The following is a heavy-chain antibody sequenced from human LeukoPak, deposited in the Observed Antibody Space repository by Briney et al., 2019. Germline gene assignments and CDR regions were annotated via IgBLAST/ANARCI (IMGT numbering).Heavy chain of an antibody. J-gene: IGHJ4*02. D-gene: IGHD3-10*01. Sequence: SSETLSLNCTVSGGSISDSIYYWGWIRQPPGKGLEWIGSIYYSGTTYYSPSLESRVTISVDTSNNQVSLNLNSVTAADTAIYFCARGGFYGHPFDFGGQGILVTVSS. V-gene: IGHV4-39*07. CDR1: GGSISDSIYY. CDR2: IYYSGTT. CDR3: ARGGFYGHPFDF.